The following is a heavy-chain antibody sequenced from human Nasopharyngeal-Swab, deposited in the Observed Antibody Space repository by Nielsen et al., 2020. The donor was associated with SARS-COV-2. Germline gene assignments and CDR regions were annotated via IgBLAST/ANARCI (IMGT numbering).Heavy chain of an antibody. Sequence: SETLSLTCKVAGGSISSYYWSWIRQPPGKGLEWIGYIYYSGSTNYNPSLKSRVTISVDKSKNQFSLKLSSVTAADTAVYYCARQKGGYEFWSGYYHGVYFDYWGQGTLVTVSS. J-gene: IGHJ4*02. CDR3: ARQKGGYEFWSGYYHGVYFDY. CDR1: GGSISSYY. V-gene: IGHV4-59*08. CDR2: IYYSGST. D-gene: IGHD3-3*01.